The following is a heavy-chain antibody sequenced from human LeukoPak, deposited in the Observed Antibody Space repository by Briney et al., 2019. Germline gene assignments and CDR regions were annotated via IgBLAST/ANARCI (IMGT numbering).Heavy chain of an antibody. V-gene: IGHV3-48*02. CDR1: GFTFNRYS. J-gene: IGHJ4*02. Sequence: PGGSLRLSCAASGFTFNRYSINWVRQAPGKGLEWISYISAGGSTMYYADSVKGRFTISRDNAKNSLYLQMNSLRDEDTAVYYCASSRQVDSWGQGTLVTVSS. CDR2: ISAGGSTM. CDR3: ASSRQVDS.